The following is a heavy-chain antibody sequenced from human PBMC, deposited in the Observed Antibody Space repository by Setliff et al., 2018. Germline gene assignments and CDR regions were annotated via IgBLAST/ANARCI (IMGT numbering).Heavy chain of an antibody. J-gene: IGHJ6*03. CDR3: ARMSGFQYIDV. D-gene: IGHD3-3*01. V-gene: IGHV4-59*08. CDR2: VYYSGAA. CDR1: GGSFSTYY. Sequence: SETLSLTCNVSGGSFSTYYWSWIRQAPGKGLEWIGHVYYSGAANYNPSLKSRVTISLDTSKNQFSLSLTSVTAEDTAVYYCARMSGFQYIDVWDKGTTVTVSS.